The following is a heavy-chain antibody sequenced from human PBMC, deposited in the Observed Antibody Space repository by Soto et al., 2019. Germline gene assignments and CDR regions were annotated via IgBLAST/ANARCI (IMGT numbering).Heavy chain of an antibody. CDR3: ASAPGGGGYYYGMDV. J-gene: IGHJ6*02. CDR2: INPNSGGT. D-gene: IGHD2-15*01. V-gene: IGHV1-2*04. Sequence: ASVKVSCKASGYTFTGYYMHWVRQAPGQGLEWMGWINPNSGGTNYAQKFQGWVTMTRDTSISTAYMELSRLRSDDTAVYYCASAPGGGGYYYGMDVWGQGTTVTVSS. CDR1: GYTFTGYY.